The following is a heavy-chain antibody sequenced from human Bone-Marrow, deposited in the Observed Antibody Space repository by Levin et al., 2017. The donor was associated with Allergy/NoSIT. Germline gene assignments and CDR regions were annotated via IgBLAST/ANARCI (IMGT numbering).Heavy chain of an antibody. V-gene: IGHV4-34*01. J-gene: IGHJ5*02. Sequence: SETLSLTCAVYGGSFSGYYWSWIRQPPGKGLEWIGEINHSGSTNYNPSLKSRVTISVDTSKNQFSLKLSSVTAADTAVYYCARRYIWGSYRGSGFDPWGQGTLVTVSS. D-gene: IGHD3-16*02. CDR3: ARRYIWGSYRGSGFDP. CDR1: GGSFSGYY. CDR2: INHSGST.